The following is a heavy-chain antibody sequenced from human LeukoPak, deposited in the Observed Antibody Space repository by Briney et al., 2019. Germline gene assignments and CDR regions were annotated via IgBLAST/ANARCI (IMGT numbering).Heavy chain of an antibody. CDR3: ARGQFDY. CDR1: GFTFSNYA. Sequence: MAGGSLRLSCAASGFTFSNYAMTWVRQAPGKGLEWVSSISSSSSYIYYADSVKGRFTISRDNAKNSLYLQMNSLRAEDTAVYYCARGQFDYWGQGTLVTVSS. V-gene: IGHV3-21*01. J-gene: IGHJ4*02. CDR2: ISSSSSYI.